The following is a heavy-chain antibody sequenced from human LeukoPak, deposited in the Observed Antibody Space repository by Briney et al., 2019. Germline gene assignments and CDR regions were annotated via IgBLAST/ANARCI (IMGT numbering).Heavy chain of an antibody. CDR3: AGVTGYMIEDYFDY. J-gene: IGHJ4*02. D-gene: IGHD3-22*01. CDR2: IYYSGST. CDR1: GGSISSYY. V-gene: IGHV4-59*01. Sequence: MPSETLSLTCTVSGGSISSYYWSWIWQPPGKGLEWIGYIYYSGSTNYNPSLKSRVTISVDTSKNQFSLKLRSVTAADTAVYYCAGVTGYMIEDYFDYWGQGTLVTVSS.